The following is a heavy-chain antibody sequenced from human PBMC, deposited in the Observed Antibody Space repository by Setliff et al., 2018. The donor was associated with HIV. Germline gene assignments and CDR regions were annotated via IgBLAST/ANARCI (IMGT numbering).Heavy chain of an antibody. CDR2: INPKSGGT. CDR3: AKDRTGTGTTLHV. Sequence: GASVKVSCKASGYTFTDYYIHWVRQAPGQGLEWMGRINPKSGGTNYVQKFQGRVTMTRDTSINTAYLELSRLRSDDTAVYYCAKDRTGTGTTLHVWDKGTTVTVSS. V-gene: IGHV1-2*06. CDR1: GYTFTDYY. D-gene: IGHD1-7*01. J-gene: IGHJ6*04.